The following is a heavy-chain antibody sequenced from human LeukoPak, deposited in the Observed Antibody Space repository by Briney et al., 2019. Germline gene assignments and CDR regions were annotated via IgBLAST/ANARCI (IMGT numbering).Heavy chain of an antibody. V-gene: IGHV4-39*01. CDR3: ASPYYYDSSGSLYYFDY. CDR1: GGSLSSSSYL. Sequence: SETLSLTCTVSGGSLSSSSYLWGWIRQPPGKGLEWIGTIYYSGTTYYNPSLKSRVTISVDTSKNQFSLKLSSVTAADTAVYYCASPYYYDSSGSLYYFDYWGQGTLVTVSS. CDR2: IYYSGTT. D-gene: IGHD3-22*01. J-gene: IGHJ4*02.